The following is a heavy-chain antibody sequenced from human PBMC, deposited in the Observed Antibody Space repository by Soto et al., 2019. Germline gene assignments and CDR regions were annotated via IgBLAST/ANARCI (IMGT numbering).Heavy chain of an antibody. Sequence: SETLSLTCAVYGGSFSGYYWSWIRQPPGKGLEWIGEINHSGSTNYNPFLKSRVTISVDTSKNQFSLKLSSVTAADTAVYYCARGVIAAAGTGAFDIWGQGTMVTVSS. CDR2: INHSGST. V-gene: IGHV4-34*01. D-gene: IGHD6-13*01. CDR3: ARGVIAAAGTGAFDI. J-gene: IGHJ3*02. CDR1: GGSFSGYY.